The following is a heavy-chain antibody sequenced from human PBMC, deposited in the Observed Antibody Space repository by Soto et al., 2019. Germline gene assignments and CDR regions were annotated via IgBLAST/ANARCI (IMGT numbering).Heavy chain of an antibody. D-gene: IGHD1-1*01. CDR1: VFTFGDYA. V-gene: IGHV3-49*03. CDR3: TREDPNCLCMDV. CDR2: IRSKAYGGTT. Sequence: PGGSLRLSCTASVFTFGDYAMSWFRQAPGKGLEWVGFIRSKAYGGTTEYAASVKGRFTISRDDSKSIAYLQMNSLKTEDTAVYYCTREDPNCLCMDVWGQGTTVTVSS. J-gene: IGHJ6*02.